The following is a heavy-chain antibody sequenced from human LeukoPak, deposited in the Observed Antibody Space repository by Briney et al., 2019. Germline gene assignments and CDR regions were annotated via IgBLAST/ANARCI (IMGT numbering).Heavy chain of an antibody. D-gene: IGHD3-10*01. Sequence: ASVKVSCKASGGTFSSYAISWVRQAPGQGLEWMGWINPNSGGTNYAQKFQGRVTMTRDTSISTAYMELSRLRSDDTAVYYCARGGSLWFGQAKYYYYGMDAWGRGTTVTVSS. J-gene: IGHJ6*02. CDR2: INPNSGGT. CDR1: GGTFSSYA. CDR3: ARGGSLWFGQAKYYYYGMDA. V-gene: IGHV1-2*02.